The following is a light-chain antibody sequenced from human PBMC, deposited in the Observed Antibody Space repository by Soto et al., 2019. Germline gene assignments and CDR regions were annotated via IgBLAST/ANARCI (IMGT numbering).Light chain of an antibody. Sequence: QSALTQPPSASGSPGQSVTISCTGTSSDVGTYNYVSWYQQHPGKAPKLMIYEVTKRPSGIPDRFSGSKSGNTASLTVSGLQAEDEADYDCCSYAGSNTYVFGTGTKLTVL. V-gene: IGLV2-8*01. CDR3: CSYAGSNTYV. J-gene: IGLJ1*01. CDR1: SSDVGTYNY. CDR2: EVT.